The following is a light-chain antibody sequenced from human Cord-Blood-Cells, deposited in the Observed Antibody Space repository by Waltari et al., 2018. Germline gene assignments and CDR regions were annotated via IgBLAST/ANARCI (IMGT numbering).Light chain of an antibody. V-gene: IGLV2-8*01. CDR1: SSDVGGYNY. Sequence: QSALTQPPSASGSPGQSVTISCTGTSSDVGGYNYVSWYQQHPGKAPKLMIYEGSKRPSGGPDRFSGSKSGNTASLTVSGLQAEDEADYYCSSYAGSNAVVFGGGTKLTVL. CDR2: EGS. J-gene: IGLJ2*01. CDR3: SSYAGSNAVV.